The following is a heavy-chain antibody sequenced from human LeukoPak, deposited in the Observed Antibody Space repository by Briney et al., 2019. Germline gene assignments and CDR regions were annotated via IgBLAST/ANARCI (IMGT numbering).Heavy chain of an antibody. J-gene: IGHJ4*02. Sequence: ASVKVSCKASGYTFTTYYMHWVRQARGQGLEWMGIINPSSGSTSYAQKFQGRVTMTRDTSTSTVYMELSSLRSEDTAIYYCARVLGAHRYGSIDHWGQGTLVTVSS. CDR3: ARVLGAHRYGSIDH. CDR2: INPSSGST. CDR1: GYTFTTYY. D-gene: IGHD5-18*01. V-gene: IGHV1-46*01.